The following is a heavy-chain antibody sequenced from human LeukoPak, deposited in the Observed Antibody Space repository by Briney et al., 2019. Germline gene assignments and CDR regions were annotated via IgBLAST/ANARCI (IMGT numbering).Heavy chain of an antibody. CDR2: IGPSGSDI. D-gene: IGHD3-9*01. CDR3: ARYYDILTGEDAFDI. V-gene: IGHV3-11*04. CDR1: GFTFSDVY. Sequence: GGSLRLSCAASGFTFSDVYMSWIRQAPGKGPEWVSYIGPSGSDIRYADSVKGRFTISRDNAKNSLYLQMNSLRAEDTAVYYCARYYDILTGEDAFDIWGQGTMVTVSS. J-gene: IGHJ3*02.